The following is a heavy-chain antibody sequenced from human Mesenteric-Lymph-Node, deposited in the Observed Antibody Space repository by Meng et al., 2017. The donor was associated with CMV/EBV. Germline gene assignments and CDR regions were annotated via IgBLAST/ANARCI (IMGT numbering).Heavy chain of an antibody. V-gene: IGHV4-30-4*08. D-gene: IGHD3-3*01. J-gene: IGHJ1*01. CDR1: GDSITSGDYF. CDR2: IYYSGNA. Sequence: SETLSLTCTVSGDSITSGDYFWSWLRQSPGKGLEWIGYIYYSGNAYPKPSLKSRLIMSVDTSKNQFSLKLSSVTAADTAVYYCAIPYYDFWSGSPLDYFQHWGQGTLVTVSS. CDR3: AIPYYDFWSGSPLDYFQH.